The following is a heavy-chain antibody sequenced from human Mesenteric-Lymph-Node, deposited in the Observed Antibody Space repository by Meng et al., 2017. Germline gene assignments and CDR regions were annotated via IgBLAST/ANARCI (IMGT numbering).Heavy chain of an antibody. CDR3: ASARPGTRGPLHAFDI. CDR1: GYTFTSYG. V-gene: IGHV1-18*01. Sequence: ASVKVSCKASGYTFTSYGISWVRQAPGQGLEWMGWISAYNGNTNYAQKLQGRVTMTTDTSTSTAYMELRSLRSDGTVVYYCASARPGTRGPLHAFDIWGQGTMVTVSS. CDR2: ISAYNGNT. J-gene: IGHJ3*02. D-gene: IGHD1-1*01.